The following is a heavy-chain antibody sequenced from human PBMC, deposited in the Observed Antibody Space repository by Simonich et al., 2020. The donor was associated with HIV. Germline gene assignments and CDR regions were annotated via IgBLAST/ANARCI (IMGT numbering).Heavy chain of an antibody. J-gene: IGHJ4*02. V-gene: IGHV4-34*01. D-gene: IGHD3-3*01. CDR3: ARRDRELILYFDY. Sequence: QVQLQQWGAGLLKPSETLSLTCAVYGGSFSGYYWSWIRQPPGKVLEWIGEINHSGITNYTSSLNSRATISVDKSKNQFSLKLSSVTAADTAIYYCARRDRELILYFDYWGQGNLVTVSS. CDR2: INHSGIT. CDR1: GGSFSGYY.